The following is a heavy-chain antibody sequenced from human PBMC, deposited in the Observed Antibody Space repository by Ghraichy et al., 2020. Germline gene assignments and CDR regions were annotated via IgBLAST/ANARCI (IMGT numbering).Heavy chain of an antibody. V-gene: IGHV4-61*08. CDR3: AREIVGPTTGSEGMDV. D-gene: IGHD1-26*01. J-gene: IGHJ6*02. CDR2: IYYTGNT. CDR1: GASVSSGGYY. Sequence: SETLSLTCTVSGASVSSGGYYWSWIRQPPGKGLEWIGYIYYTGNTNYNPSLKSRVTISVDTSKNQFSLRLSSVTAADTALYYCAREIVGPTTGSEGMDVWGQGTTVTVSS.